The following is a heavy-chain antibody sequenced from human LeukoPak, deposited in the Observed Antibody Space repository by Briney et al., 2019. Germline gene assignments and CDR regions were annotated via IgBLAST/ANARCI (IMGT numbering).Heavy chain of an antibody. Sequence: SETLSLTCTVSGGSISSYYWSWIRQPPGKGLEWIGYIYTSGSTNYNPSLKSRVTISVDTSKNQFSLKLSSVTAADTAVYYCAKELGTTGWFDPWGQGTLVTVSS. V-gene: IGHV4-4*09. D-gene: IGHD1-7*01. J-gene: IGHJ5*02. CDR3: AKELGTTGWFDP. CDR1: GGSISSYY. CDR2: IYTSGST.